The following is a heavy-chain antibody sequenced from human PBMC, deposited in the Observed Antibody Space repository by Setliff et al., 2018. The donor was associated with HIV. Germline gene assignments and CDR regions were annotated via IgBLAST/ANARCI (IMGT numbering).Heavy chain of an antibody. V-gene: IGHV1-2*06. D-gene: IGHD3-10*01. CDR3: ARVWLYYYGSGPEAPFDY. CDR2: INPNSGGT. Sequence: ASVKVSCKASGYPFSGYYIHWVRQAPGQGLEWMGRINPNSGGTNYAQKFQGRVTMTRDTSISTAYMELSRLRSDDTAVYYCARVWLYYYGSGPEAPFDYWGQGTLVTV. J-gene: IGHJ4*02. CDR1: GYPFSGYY.